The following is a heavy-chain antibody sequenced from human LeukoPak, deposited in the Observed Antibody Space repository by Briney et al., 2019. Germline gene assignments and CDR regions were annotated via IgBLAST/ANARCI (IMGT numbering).Heavy chain of an antibody. J-gene: IGHJ4*02. CDR1: GFTFSSYG. V-gene: IGHV3-33*01. Sequence: GGSLRLSCAASGFTFSSYGMHWVRQAPGKGLEWVAVIWYDGTNKYYADSVKGRFTISKDNSENTLYLQMNSLRAEDTAVYYCARIGGDRDPFDYWGQGTLVTVSS. CDR3: ARIGGDRDPFDY. CDR2: IWYDGTNK. D-gene: IGHD2-21*02.